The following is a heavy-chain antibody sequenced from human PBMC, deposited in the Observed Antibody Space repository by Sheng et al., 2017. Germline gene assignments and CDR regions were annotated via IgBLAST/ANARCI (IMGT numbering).Heavy chain of an antibody. Sequence: QITLKESGPTLVKPTQTLTLTCTFSGFSLSTSGVGVGWIRQPPGKALEWLALIYWDDDKRYSPSLKSRLTITKDTSKNQVVLTMTNMDPVDTATYYCAHRSIAAWGNYFDYWGQGTLVTVSS. J-gene: IGHJ4*02. CDR3: AHRSIAAWGNYFDY. CDR2: IYWDDDK. CDR1: GFSLSTSGVG. V-gene: IGHV2-5*02. D-gene: IGHD6-6*01.